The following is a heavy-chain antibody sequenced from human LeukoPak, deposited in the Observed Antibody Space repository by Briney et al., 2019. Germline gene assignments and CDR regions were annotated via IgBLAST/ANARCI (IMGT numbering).Heavy chain of an antibody. Sequence: GGSLRLSCAASGFTFSSYAMSWVRQAPGKGLEWVSAISGSGGSTYYADSVKGRFTISRDNSKNTLYLQMSSLRAEDTAVYYCAKFNPSVGYYYYMVVWGKGATVTVSS. CDR2: ISGSGGST. CDR1: GFTFSSYA. CDR3: AKFNPSVGYYYYMVV. V-gene: IGHV3-23*01. J-gene: IGHJ6*03. D-gene: IGHD2-15*01.